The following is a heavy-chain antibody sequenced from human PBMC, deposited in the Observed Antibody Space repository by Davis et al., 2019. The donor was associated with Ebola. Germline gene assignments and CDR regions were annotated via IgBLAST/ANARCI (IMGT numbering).Heavy chain of an antibody. CDR3: VPGTWI. Sequence: PGGSLRLSCAVSGITFSRYAMHWVRQAPGKGLEWVTRIAYDGRYESYVESVKGRFTISRDNSKSTLYLQMNSLRVEDTAVYYCVPGTWIRGQGTLVTVSS. J-gene: IGHJ4*02. CDR2: IAYDGRYE. CDR1: GITFSRYA. D-gene: IGHD5-18*01. V-gene: IGHV3-30*04.